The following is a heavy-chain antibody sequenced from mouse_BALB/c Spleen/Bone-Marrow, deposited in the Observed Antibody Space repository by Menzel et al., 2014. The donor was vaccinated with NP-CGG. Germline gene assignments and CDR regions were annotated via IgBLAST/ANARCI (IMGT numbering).Heavy chain of an antibody. CDR2: IHPNSGNT. CDR1: GYTFTSSW. D-gene: IGHD2-14*01. Sequence: VQLQQSGSVLVRPGASVKLSYKASGYTFTSSWMHWAKQRPGQGLEWIGEIHPNSGNTNYNEKFKGKATLTVDTSSSTAYVGLSSLTAEDSAVYYCARHHRYAYYFDYWGQGTTLTVSS. J-gene: IGHJ2*01. V-gene: IGHV1S130*01. CDR3: ARHHRYAYYFDY.